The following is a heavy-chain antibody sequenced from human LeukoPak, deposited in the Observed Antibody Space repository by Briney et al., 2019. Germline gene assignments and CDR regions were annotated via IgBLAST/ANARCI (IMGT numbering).Heavy chain of an antibody. CDR2: IFYSGST. CDR3: ARLGVGATGDY. Sequence: PSETLSLTCTVSSGSISTSNYYWGWVRQPPGKALEWIGNIFYSGSTYYSPSLKSRVTISLDTSRNQFFVKLSSVTAADTAVYYCARLGVGATGDYWGQGTLVTVSS. D-gene: IGHD1-26*01. CDR1: SGSISTSNYY. V-gene: IGHV4-39*07. J-gene: IGHJ4*02.